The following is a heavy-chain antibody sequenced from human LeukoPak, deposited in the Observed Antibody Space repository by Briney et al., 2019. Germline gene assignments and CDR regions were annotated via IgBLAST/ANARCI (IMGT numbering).Heavy chain of an antibody. J-gene: IGHJ4*02. V-gene: IGHV4-34*01. CDR3: ARGYYYDSSGYYSEFDY. Sequence: PSEALSRTCAGHGGSFSGYYWSWLRQPPGKRLQRIGEINHSGRTNYNPSLKRRVTILVETSKNQFSLKLSSVTAADTAVYYCARGYYYDSSGYYSEFDYWGQGTLVTVSS. CDR1: GGSFSGYY. CDR2: INHSGRT. D-gene: IGHD3-22*01.